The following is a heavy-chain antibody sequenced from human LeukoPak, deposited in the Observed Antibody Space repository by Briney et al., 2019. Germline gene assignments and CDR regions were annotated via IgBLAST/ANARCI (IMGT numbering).Heavy chain of an antibody. J-gene: IGHJ4*01. V-gene: IGHV3-23*01. Sequence: SGGSLRLSCAASGFTFSNSAMSWVRQAPGKGLGWASTLSGSGITTYYADSVKGRFTISRDNSKNTLYLQMNSLRAEDTAVYYCAKGIYSSGWSYFDYWGHGTLVTVSS. CDR2: LSGSGITT. D-gene: IGHD6-19*01. CDR1: GFTFSNSA. CDR3: AKGIYSSGWSYFDY.